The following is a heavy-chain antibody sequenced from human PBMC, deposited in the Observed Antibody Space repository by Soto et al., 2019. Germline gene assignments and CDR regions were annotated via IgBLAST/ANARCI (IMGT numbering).Heavy chain of an antibody. CDR3: ARSIVVVTAADY. D-gene: IGHD2-21*02. CDR2: INARNGNT. Sequence: QVQLVQSGAEVKKPGASVKVSCKASGYTFTSYAMHWVRQAPGQRLEWMGWINARNGNTKYSQKFQGRVTITRDTSASTAYMELSSLRSEDTAVYYCARSIVVVTAADYWGQGTLVTVSS. J-gene: IGHJ4*02. CDR1: GYTFTSYA. V-gene: IGHV1-3*01.